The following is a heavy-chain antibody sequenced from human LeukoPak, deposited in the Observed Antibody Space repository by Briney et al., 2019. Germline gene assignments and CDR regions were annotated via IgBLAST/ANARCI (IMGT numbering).Heavy chain of an antibody. CDR3: ARGWNYDDWFDP. CDR2: IYYSGST. J-gene: IGHJ5*02. Sequence: PSETLSLTCTVSGGSISSYYWSWIRQPPGKGLERIGYIYYSGSTNYNPSLKSRVTISVDTSKNQFSLKLSSVTAADTAVYYCARGWNYDDWFDPWGQGTLVTVSS. D-gene: IGHD1-7*01. CDR1: GGSISSYY. V-gene: IGHV4-59*01.